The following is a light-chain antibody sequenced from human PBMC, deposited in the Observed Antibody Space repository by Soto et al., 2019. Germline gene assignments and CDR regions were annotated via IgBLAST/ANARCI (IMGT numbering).Light chain of an antibody. J-gene: IGKJ2*01. V-gene: IGKV3-20*01. CDR1: QSVSSNY. CDR2: GAS. Sequence: EIVLTQSPGTLSLSPGERATLSWRASQSVSSNYLAWYQQKPGQAPRLLIYGASSRATGIPDRFSGSGSGTDFTLTISRLEPEDFAVYYCQHYGRSAYTFGQGTTLEIK. CDR3: QHYGRSAYT.